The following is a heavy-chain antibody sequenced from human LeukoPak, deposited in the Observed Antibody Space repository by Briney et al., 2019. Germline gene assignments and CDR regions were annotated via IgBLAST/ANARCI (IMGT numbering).Heavy chain of an antibody. D-gene: IGHD2-21*02. J-gene: IGHJ4*02. Sequence: PSETLSLTCTVSGDSISGYYGNCIRQSPGKGLEWIGYMYWTGITNYNPSLKSRVTISVDTSKNQISLKLSSVTAADTAVYYCARQTYGDLPLVYCGQGTLVTISS. V-gene: IGHV4-59*08. CDR2: MYWTGIT. CDR3: ARQTYGDLPLVY. CDR1: GDSISGYY.